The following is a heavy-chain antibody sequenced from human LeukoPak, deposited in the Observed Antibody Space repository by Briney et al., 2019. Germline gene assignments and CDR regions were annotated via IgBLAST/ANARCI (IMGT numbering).Heavy chain of an antibody. D-gene: IGHD3-22*01. V-gene: IGHV4-59*12. Sequence: SETLSLTCTVSGGSISSYYWSWIRQPPGKGLEWIGYIYYSGSTNYNPSLKSRVTMSADTSKNQFSLKLSSVTAADTAVYYCARAGDSSGYEYYFDYWGQGTLVTVSS. CDR2: IYYSGST. CDR3: ARAGDSSGYEYYFDY. J-gene: IGHJ4*02. CDR1: GGSISSYY.